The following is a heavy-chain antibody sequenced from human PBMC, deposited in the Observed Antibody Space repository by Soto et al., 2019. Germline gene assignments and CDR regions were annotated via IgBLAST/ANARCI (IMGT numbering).Heavy chain of an antibody. V-gene: IGHV1-69*02. CDR1: GGTFSSYT. CDR3: ARGTPYGSGRYSGY. Sequence: GASVKVPCKASGGTFSSYTISWVRQAPGQGLEWMGRIIPILGIANYAQKFQGRVTITADKSTSTAYMELSSLRSEDTAMYYCARGTPYGSGRYSGYWGQGTLVTVSS. D-gene: IGHD3-10*01. J-gene: IGHJ4*02. CDR2: IIPILGIA.